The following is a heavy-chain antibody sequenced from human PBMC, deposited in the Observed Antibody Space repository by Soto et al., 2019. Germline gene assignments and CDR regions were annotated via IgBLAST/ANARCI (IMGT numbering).Heavy chain of an antibody. CDR1: RFNFSAAW. D-gene: IGHD6-19*01. V-gene: IGHV3-15*07. CDR2: IKPKSEGETA. J-gene: IGHJ4*02. Sequence: EMQLVQSGGGLVKPGGSLRLSCVASRFNFSAAWLNWIRQAPGQGLEWVGRIKPKSEGETADYTAPVRGRFTISRDDLQNTLHLQMDSLKTEDTAVYYCATVPCSSGPTWGLGVLVTVSS. CDR3: ATVPCSSGPT.